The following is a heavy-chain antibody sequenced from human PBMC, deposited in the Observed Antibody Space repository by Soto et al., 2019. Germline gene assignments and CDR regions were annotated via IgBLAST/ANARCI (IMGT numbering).Heavy chain of an antibody. J-gene: IGHJ5*02. CDR2: ISGSGGST. CDR1: GFTFSDYD. D-gene: IGHD3-22*01. Sequence: GGSLRLSCAASGFTFSDYDMSWVRQAPGKGPEWVSAISGSGGSTYNADSMRGRFTISRDNSKNTLYLQMNSLRAEDTAVYYCAKDDYFDSSGYFDHWGQGTLVTVSS. V-gene: IGHV3-23*01. CDR3: AKDDYFDSSGYFDH.